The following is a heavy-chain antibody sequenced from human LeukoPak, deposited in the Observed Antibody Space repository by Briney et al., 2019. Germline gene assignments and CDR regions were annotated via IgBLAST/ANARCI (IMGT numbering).Heavy chain of an antibody. CDR3: ITDICKYCSGL. CDR2: IKSKTDGGTT. CDR1: GFTVSSAW. V-gene: IGHV3-15*01. J-gene: IGHJ4*02. D-gene: IGHD2-15*01. Sequence: GGSLRLSCAASGFTVSSAWMSWVRQAPGKGLEWVGRIKSKTDGGTTDYAAPVKGRFTISRDDSKNTLNLQMNSLKTEDTAVYYCITDICKYCSGLWGQGTLVTVSS.